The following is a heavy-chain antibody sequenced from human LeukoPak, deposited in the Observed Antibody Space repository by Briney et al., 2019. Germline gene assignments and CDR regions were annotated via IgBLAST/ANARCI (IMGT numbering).Heavy chain of an antibody. CDR2: ISYDGSNK. V-gene: IGHV3-30*18. Sequence: PGRSLRLSCAASGFTFSSYGMHWVRQAPGKGLEWVAVISYDGSNKYYADSVKGRFTISRDNSKNTLYLQMNSLGAEDTAVYYCAKVGATTAPSWGQGTLVTVSS. J-gene: IGHJ5*02. CDR3: AKVGATTAPS. CDR1: GFTFSSYG. D-gene: IGHD1-26*01.